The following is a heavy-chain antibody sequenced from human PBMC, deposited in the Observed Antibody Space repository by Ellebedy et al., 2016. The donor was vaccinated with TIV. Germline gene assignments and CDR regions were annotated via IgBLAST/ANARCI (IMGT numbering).Heavy chain of an antibody. CDR3: AGRGSYGDYAVQVNSWFDS. D-gene: IGHD4-17*01. V-gene: IGHV3-7*01. Sequence: PGGSLRLSCAASGFSFRSYWMSWVRQAPGKGLEWVANIYQDGSVQYYLDSVKGRFTISRDNAINSLFLQMNSLRAGDTAVYYCAGRGSYGDYAVQVNSWFDSWGRGTLVTVSS. CDR1: GFSFRSYW. J-gene: IGHJ5*01. CDR2: IYQDGSVQ.